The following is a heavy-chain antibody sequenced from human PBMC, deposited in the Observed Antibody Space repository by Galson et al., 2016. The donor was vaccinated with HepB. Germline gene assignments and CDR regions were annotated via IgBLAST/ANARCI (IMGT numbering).Heavy chain of an antibody. Sequence: SLRLSCAASGFTFSTYWMTWVRQAPGKGLEWVANIKEDESMKSYVDSVKGRFTISRDNSKKTLDLQVNGLRAEDTAVYYCARSSPYGSGRGWFDSWGQGTLVTVSS. D-gene: IGHD3-10*01. J-gene: IGHJ5*01. CDR3: ARSSPYGSGRGWFDS. CDR1: GFTFSTYW. V-gene: IGHV3-7*01. CDR2: IKEDESMK.